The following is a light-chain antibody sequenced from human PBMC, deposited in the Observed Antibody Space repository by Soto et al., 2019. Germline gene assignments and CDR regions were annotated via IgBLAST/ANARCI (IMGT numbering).Light chain of an antibody. Sequence: VLTQPPSASGSPGKSVTISCAGTSRDVGGYHYVSWYQHHPGKAPKLIIYEVSKRPSGVPDRFSASKSGNTASLTVSGLQAEDEADYYCSAYAGRNNVGVFGTGTKVTVL. J-gene: IGLJ1*01. CDR3: SAYAGRNNVGV. CDR2: EVS. V-gene: IGLV2-8*01. CDR1: SRDVGGYHY.